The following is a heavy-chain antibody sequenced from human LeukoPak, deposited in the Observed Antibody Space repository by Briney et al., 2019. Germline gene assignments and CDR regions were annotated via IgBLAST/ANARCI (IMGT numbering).Heavy chain of an antibody. CDR1: GFTFSGYG. CDR2: TSYDGSEK. D-gene: IGHD6-19*01. CDR3: ARGLAGAVNGMDV. V-gene: IGHV3-30*03. J-gene: IGHJ6*02. Sequence: GGSVRLSCAASGFTFSGYGMNWVRQAPGKGLEWVAITSYDGSEKYYADSVKGRFTISRDNSKNTLYLQMNSLRTEDTAVYYCARGLAGAVNGMDVWGQGTTVTVSS.